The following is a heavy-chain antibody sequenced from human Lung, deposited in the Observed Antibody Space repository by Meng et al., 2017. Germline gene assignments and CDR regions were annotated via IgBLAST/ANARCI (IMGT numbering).Heavy chain of an antibody. V-gene: IGHV1-18*01. CDR2: ISTHNGNT. CDR1: ADTFSNYA. J-gene: IGHJ4*02. CDR3: ATARFSFLLGFDY. D-gene: IGHD2-8*02. Sequence: QVQLVQSGAELKKPGPPVKVSCKLSADTFSNYAISWVRQAPGQGLEWMGRISTHNGNTNYALKLQGRVTVTTDTSTSTAYMELRNLRSDDTAIYYCATARFSFLLGFDYWGQGTLVTVSS.